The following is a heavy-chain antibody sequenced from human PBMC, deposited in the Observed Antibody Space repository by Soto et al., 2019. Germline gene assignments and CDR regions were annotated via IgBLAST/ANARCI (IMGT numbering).Heavy chain of an antibody. CDR2: INPNSGGT. CDR1: GYTFTGYY. D-gene: IGHD4-4*01. J-gene: IGHJ6*02. CDR3: ARGKGQELRYYYGMDV. V-gene: IGHV1-2*04. Sequence: ASVKVSCKASGYTFTGYYMHWVRQAPGQGLEWMGWINPNSGGTNYAQKFQGWVTMTRDTSISTAYMELSRLRSDDTAVYYCARGKGQELRYYYGMDVWGQGTTVTVSS.